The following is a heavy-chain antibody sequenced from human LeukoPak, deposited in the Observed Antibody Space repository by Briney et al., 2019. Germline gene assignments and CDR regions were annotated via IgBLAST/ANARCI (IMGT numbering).Heavy chain of an antibody. V-gene: IGHV4-59*01. Sequence: KPSETLSLTCTVSGGSISSYYWSWIRQPPGKGLEWIGYIYYSGSTNYNPSLKSRVTISVDTSKNQFSLKLSSVTAADTAVYYCARVYSSSWYSPPHDNYYYYMDVWGKGTTVTISS. CDR2: IYYSGST. CDR3: ARVYSSSWYSPPHDNYYYYMDV. CDR1: GGSISSYY. D-gene: IGHD6-13*01. J-gene: IGHJ6*03.